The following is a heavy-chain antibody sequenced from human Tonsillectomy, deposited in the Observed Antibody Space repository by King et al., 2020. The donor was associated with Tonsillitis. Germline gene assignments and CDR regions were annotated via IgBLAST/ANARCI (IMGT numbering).Heavy chain of an antibody. D-gene: IGHD6-6*01. Sequence: VQLVESGGGLVQPGGSLRLSCAASGFTVSSNYMSWVRQAPGKGLEWVSVIYSGGSTYYADSVKGRFTISRDNSKNTLYLQMNSLRAEDTAVYYCARDGKYSMKTVDVWGQGTTVTVSS. CDR2: IYSGGST. CDR1: GFTVSSNY. J-gene: IGHJ6*02. CDR3: ARDGKYSMKTVDV. V-gene: IGHV3-66*01.